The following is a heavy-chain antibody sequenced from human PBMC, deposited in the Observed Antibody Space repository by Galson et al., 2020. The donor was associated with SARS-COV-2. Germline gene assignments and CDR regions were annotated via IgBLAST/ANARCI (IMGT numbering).Heavy chain of an antibody. J-gene: IGHJ1*01. Sequence: SETLSLTCTVSGGSFSSFYWSWIRQSPGKGLEWVGYIYYSGSTTYNPSLKGRVTISLDTSKNQFSLRLSSVIAADTAVYYCARGGTFFQYWCQGTLVSVSS. CDR1: GGSFSSFY. CDR3: ARGGTFFQY. V-gene: IGHV4-59*01. CDR2: IYYSGST.